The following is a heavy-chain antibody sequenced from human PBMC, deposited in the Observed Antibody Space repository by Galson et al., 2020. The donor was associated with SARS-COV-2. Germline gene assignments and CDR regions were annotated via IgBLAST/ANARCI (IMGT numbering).Heavy chain of an antibody. J-gene: IGHJ4*02. CDR3: ARRNTNSWRFDY. D-gene: IGHD6-13*01. CDR1: GYTFTDYN. Sequence: ASVTVSCKASGYTFTDYNLHWVRQVPGQGLEWMGWINPNSGGTNSAQMFQGRVTMTSDTSITTAYMELSRLTSDDVAVYYCARRNTNSWRFDYWGQGTLVTVSS. CDR2: INPNSGGT. V-gene: IGHV1-2*02.